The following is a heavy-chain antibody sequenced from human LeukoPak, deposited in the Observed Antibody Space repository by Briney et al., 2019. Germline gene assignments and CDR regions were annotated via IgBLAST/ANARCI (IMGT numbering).Heavy chain of an antibody. CDR3: ARAKVATMTYFHY. V-gene: IGHV3-21*01. D-gene: IGHD5-12*01. Sequence: GGSLRLSCAASGFTFSSYSMNWVRQAPGKGLEWVSSISSSSSYIYYADSVKGRFTITRDNAKNSLYLQMNSLRAEDTAVYYCARAKVATMTYFHYWGQGTLVTLSS. CDR1: GFTFSSYS. CDR2: ISSSSSYI. J-gene: IGHJ4*02.